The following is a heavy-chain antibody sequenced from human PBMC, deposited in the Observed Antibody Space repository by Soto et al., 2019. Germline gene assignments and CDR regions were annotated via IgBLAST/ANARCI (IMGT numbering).Heavy chain of an antibody. V-gene: IGHV5-51*01. J-gene: IGHJ3*02. CDR1: GYSFTSYW. Sequence: GESLKISCKGSGYSFTSYWIGWVRQMPGKGLEWMGIIYPGDSDTRYSPSFQGQVTISADKSISTAYLQWSSLKASDTAMYYCARHPITFGGVIVKRGAFDIWGQGTMVTVSS. CDR3: ARHPITFGGVIVKRGAFDI. D-gene: IGHD3-16*02. CDR2: IYPGDSDT.